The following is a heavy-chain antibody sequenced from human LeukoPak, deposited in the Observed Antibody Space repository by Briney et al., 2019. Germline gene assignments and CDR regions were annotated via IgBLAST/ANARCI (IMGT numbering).Heavy chain of an antibody. Sequence: PGGSLRLSCTASGLTFSTSGFNWVRQAPGKGLEWVSSISSSSSYIYYADSVKGRFTISRDNAKNSLYLQMNSLRAEDTAVYYCARDYSNYDRWGQGTLVTVSS. CDR2: ISSSSSYI. V-gene: IGHV3-21*01. J-gene: IGHJ5*02. D-gene: IGHD4-11*01. CDR3: ARDYSNYDR. CDR1: GLTFSTSG.